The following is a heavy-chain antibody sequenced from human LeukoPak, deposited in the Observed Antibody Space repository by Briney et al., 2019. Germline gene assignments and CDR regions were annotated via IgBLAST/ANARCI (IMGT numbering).Heavy chain of an antibody. D-gene: IGHD3-3*01. CDR3: ARGVPYASWSGPHYSDY. Sequence: GGSLRLSCAASGLIVSNNYMSWVRQAPGKGLEWVSIVYSGGHTYYADSVKGRFTISRDKSKNSLYLQMNSLRAEDTAVYYCARGVPYASWSGPHYSDYWGQGTLVTVSS. CDR2: VYSGGHT. J-gene: IGHJ4*02. CDR1: GLIVSNNY. V-gene: IGHV3-66*01.